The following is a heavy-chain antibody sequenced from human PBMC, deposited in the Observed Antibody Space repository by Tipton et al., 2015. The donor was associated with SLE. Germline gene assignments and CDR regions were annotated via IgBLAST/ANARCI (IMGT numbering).Heavy chain of an antibody. V-gene: IGHV3-69-1*01. D-gene: IGHD5-12*01. CDR3: ASTGYSSYWYFDL. CDR1: GFTFSDYY. CDR2: ISSSSTI. Sequence: SLRLSCAASGFTFSDYYMNWVRQAPGKGLEWVASISSSSTIYYADSVKGRFTISRDNAKNSLYLQMNSLRAEDTAVYYCASTGYSSYWYFDLWGRGTLVTVSS. J-gene: IGHJ2*01.